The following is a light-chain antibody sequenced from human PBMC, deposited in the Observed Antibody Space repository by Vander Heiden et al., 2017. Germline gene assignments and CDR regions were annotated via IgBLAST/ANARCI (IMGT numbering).Light chain of an antibody. V-gene: IGLV2-14*03. J-gene: IGLJ1*01. Sequence: QSALTQPASVSGSPGQSITVSCTGTSSDVGGYNYVSWYQQHPGKAPKLMIYDVSERPSGVSNRFSGSKSGNTASLTISGLQAEDEADYYCSSYTSETTRVFGTGTKVTVL. CDR1: SSDVGGYNY. CDR2: DVS. CDR3: SSYTSETTRV.